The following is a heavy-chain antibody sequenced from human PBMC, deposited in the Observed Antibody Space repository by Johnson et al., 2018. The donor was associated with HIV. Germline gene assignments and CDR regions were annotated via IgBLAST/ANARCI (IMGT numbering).Heavy chain of an antibody. D-gene: IGHD3-16*01. J-gene: IGHJ3*02. CDR1: GFTFSSYG. CDR2: IRYDGTDK. Sequence: QVQLVESGGGVVQPGGSLRLSCAASGFTFSSYGMHWVRQAPGKGLEWVAFIRYDGTDKYYADSVEGRFTISRDNSKNTLYLQMNSLRAEDTAVYYCAKDVIMITFGGIFDIWGQGTMVTVSS. V-gene: IGHV3-30*02. CDR3: AKDVIMITFGGIFDI.